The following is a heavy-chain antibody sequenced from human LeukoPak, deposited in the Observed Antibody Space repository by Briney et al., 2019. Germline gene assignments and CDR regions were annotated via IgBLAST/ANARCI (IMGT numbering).Heavy chain of an antibody. CDR2: ISGSGGST. Sequence: PGGSLRLSCAASGFTFSSYAMSWVRQAPGKGLEWVSGISGSGGSTYYTDSVKGRFTISRDNSKNTLYLQMNSLRAEDTAVYYCAKEYYYDSSPPDYWGQGTLVTVSS. D-gene: IGHD3-22*01. CDR3: AKEYYYDSSPPDY. CDR1: GFTFSSYA. J-gene: IGHJ4*02. V-gene: IGHV3-23*01.